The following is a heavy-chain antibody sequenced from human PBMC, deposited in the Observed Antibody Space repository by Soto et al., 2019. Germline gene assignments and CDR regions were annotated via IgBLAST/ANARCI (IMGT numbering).Heavy chain of an antibody. CDR2: ISGSGGST. CDR3: AKDSGWYVEPYYYYGMDV. D-gene: IGHD6-19*01. Sequence: HLGGSLRLSCAASGFTFSSYAMSWVRQAPGKGLEWVSAISGSGGSTYYADSVKGRFTISRDNSKNTLYLQMNSLRAEDTAVYYCAKDSGWYVEPYYYYGMDVWGQGTTVTVSS. J-gene: IGHJ6*02. V-gene: IGHV3-23*01. CDR1: GFTFSSYA.